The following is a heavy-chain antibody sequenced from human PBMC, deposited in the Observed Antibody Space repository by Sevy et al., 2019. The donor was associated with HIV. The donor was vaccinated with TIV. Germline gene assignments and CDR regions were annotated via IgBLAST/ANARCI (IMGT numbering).Heavy chain of an antibody. D-gene: IGHD6-13*01. CDR1: GGSISSYY. V-gene: IGHV4-59*01. CDR3: ARDPIAGAPYFDN. Sequence: SETLSLTCSVSGGSISSYYCSWIRQSPGKGLEWIGYVYYSGNTNYNPSLKSRVTISIDTSKNQFSLKLRSVTAADTAVYYCARDPIAGAPYFDNWGQGTLVTVSS. CDR2: VYYSGNT. J-gene: IGHJ4*02.